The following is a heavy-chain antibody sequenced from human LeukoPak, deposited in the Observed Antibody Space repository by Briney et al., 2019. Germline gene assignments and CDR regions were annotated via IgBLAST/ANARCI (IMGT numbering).Heavy chain of an antibody. Sequence: GGSLRLSCAASGFSFSFALTWVRQTPEKGLEWVASITSGGGATHFASSATGRFTISRDNSKNTMYLQMNSLRAEDTAVYYCARDQGGGYYNYFDYWGQGTLVTVSS. D-gene: IGHD3-22*01. V-gene: IGHV3-23*01. CDR3: ARDQGGGYYNYFDY. CDR1: GFSFSFA. J-gene: IGHJ4*02. CDR2: ITSGGGAT.